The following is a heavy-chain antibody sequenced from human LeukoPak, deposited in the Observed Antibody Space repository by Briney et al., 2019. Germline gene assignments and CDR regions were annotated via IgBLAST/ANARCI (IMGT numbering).Heavy chain of an antibody. CDR1: GFTFSDRY. J-gene: IGHJ4*02. V-gene: IGHV3-72*01. D-gene: IGHD1-26*01. CDR2: SRNKANSYTT. CDR3: ASSPAGRYTFEY. Sequence: GGSLRLSCAAPGFTFSDRYMDWVRQAPGKGLEWVGRSRNKANSYTTEYAASVKGRFTVSRDDSNNSLYLQMNSLKTEDTAVYYCASSPAGRYTFEYWGQGTLVTVSS.